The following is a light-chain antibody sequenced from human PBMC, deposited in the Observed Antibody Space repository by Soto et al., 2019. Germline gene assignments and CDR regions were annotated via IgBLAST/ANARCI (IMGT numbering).Light chain of an antibody. CDR1: QSISRW. Sequence: DIQMTQSPSSLSASVGDRVTITCRASQSISRWLAWYQQKPGKAPKILIYDASISEGGVPSRFSGSGSGTEFARSVSRLLPDDFALSYCQQYNNYPRTVGQGSKVEIK. CDR2: DAS. V-gene: IGKV1-5*01. CDR3: QQYNNYPRT. J-gene: IGKJ1*01.